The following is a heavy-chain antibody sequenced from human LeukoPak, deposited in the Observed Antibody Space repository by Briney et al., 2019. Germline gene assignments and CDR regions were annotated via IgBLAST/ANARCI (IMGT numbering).Heavy chain of an antibody. D-gene: IGHD4/OR15-4a*01. CDR2: IYYSGST. CDR3: AGVPRAARDY. V-gene: IGHV4-59*12. J-gene: IGHJ4*02. CDR1: GGSISSYY. Sequence: SETLSLTCTVSGGSISSYYWSWIRQPPGKGLEWIGYIYYSGSTNYNPSLKSRVTISVDRSKNQFSLKLSSVTAADTAVYYCAGVPRAARDYWGQGTLVTVSS.